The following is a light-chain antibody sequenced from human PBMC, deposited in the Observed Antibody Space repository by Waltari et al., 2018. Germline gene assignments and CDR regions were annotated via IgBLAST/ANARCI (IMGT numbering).Light chain of an antibody. CDR2: RDS. CDR1: VFGKKF. J-gene: IGLJ2*01. CDR3: FTVDDNSLRL. Sequence: SYELTQPSSVSVSPGQTARNTCSGAVFGKKFIRWFQQKTGQAPVLLIFRDSERPSGIPERFSGSSSGTTVTLTISGAQVEDEADYYCFTVDDNSLRLFGGGTKLTVL. V-gene: IGLV3-27*01.